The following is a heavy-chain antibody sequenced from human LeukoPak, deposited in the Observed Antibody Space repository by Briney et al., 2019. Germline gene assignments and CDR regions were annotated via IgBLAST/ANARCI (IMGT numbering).Heavy chain of an antibody. J-gene: IGHJ6*02. CDR1: GFTFSSYG. Sequence: GGSLRLSCAASGFTFSSYGMHWVRQAPGKGLEWVAVISYDGSNKYYADSVKGRFTISRDNSKNTLYLQMNSLRAEDTAVYYCAKDAYYYDSSGYHIYYYYGMDVWGQGTTVTVSS. CDR3: AKDAYYYDSSGYHIYYYYGMDV. V-gene: IGHV3-30*18. D-gene: IGHD3-22*01. CDR2: ISYDGSNK.